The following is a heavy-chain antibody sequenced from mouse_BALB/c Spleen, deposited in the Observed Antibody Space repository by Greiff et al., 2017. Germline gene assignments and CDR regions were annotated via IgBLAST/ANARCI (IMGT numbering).Heavy chain of an antibody. V-gene: IGHV1-18*01. CDR1: GYTFTEYT. Sequence: VQLKQSGPELVKPAASVKISCKTSGYTFTEYTMHWVKQSHGKSLEWMGGINPNNGGNSYNQKFTGKATLTDDKSSRAGYMGIRSLTSEDSAVYYCTRNYGSYYFDYWGQGTTLTVSS. CDR2: INPNNGGN. J-gene: IGHJ2*01. D-gene: IGHD1-1*01. CDR3: TRNYGSYYFDY.